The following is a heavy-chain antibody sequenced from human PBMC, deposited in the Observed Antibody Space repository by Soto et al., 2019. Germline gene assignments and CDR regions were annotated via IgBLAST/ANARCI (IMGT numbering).Heavy chain of an antibody. CDR2: ISSSSSTI. D-gene: IGHD3-3*01. Sequence: GGSLRLCCAASGFTFSSYSMNWVRQAPGKGLEWVSYISSSSSTIYYADSVKGRFTISRDNAKNSLYLQMNSLRDEDTAVYYCARFEPYDFWSGYWSYFDYWGQGTLVTVSS. CDR3: ARFEPYDFWSGYWSYFDY. CDR1: GFTFSSYS. V-gene: IGHV3-48*02. J-gene: IGHJ4*02.